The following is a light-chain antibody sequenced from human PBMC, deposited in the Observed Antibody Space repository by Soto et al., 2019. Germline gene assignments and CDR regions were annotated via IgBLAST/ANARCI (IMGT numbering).Light chain of an antibody. CDR2: AAS. CDR3: QQVNIYPLT. Sequence: IHLTQSPSSLSASVGDRVTITCRASQDIAIYLAWYQQKPGEAPKLLIYAASTLYGGVPSRFSGSGSGTDFALTITSLQAEDFATYYCQQVNIYPLTFGGGTKVDIK. J-gene: IGKJ4*01. V-gene: IGKV1-9*01. CDR1: QDIAIY.